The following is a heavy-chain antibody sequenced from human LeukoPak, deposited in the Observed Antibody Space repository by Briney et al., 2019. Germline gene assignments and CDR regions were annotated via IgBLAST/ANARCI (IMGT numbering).Heavy chain of an antibody. CDR1: GFTFSSYG. V-gene: IGHV3-30*02. D-gene: IGHD2-2*02. J-gene: IGHJ4*02. CDR3: ANGGGARYCSSTSCYTESDY. Sequence: GGSLRLSCAASGFTFSSYGMHWVRQAPGKGLEWVAFIRYDGSNKYYADSVKGRFTISRDNSKNTLYLQMNSLRAEDTAVYYCANGGGARYCSSTSCYTESDYWGQGTLVTVSS. CDR2: IRYDGSNK.